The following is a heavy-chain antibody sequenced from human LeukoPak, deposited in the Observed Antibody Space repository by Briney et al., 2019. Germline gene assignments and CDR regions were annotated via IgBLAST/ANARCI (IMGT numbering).Heavy chain of an antibody. CDR1: GGSISSYY. CDR2: IYYSGST. J-gene: IGHJ4*02. Sequence: SETLSLTCTVSGGSISSYYWSWIRQPPGKGLEWIGYIYYSGSTNYNPSLKSRVTISVDTSKNQFSPKLSSVTAADTAVYYCARDAPYYYDSSGYYDYWGQGTLVTVSS. V-gene: IGHV4-59*01. CDR3: ARDAPYYYDSSGYYDY. D-gene: IGHD3-22*01.